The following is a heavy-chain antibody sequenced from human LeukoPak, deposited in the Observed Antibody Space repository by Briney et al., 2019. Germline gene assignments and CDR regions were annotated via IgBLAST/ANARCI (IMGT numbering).Heavy chain of an antibody. V-gene: IGHV3-30*18. CDR1: GFTFSSYG. CDR3: AKDGEWLGIDY. Sequence: GGSLRLSCAASGFTFSSYGMHWVRQAPGKGLEWVAVISYDGSNKYYADSVKGRFTIPRDNSKNTLYLQMNSLRAEDTAVYYCAKDGEWLGIDYWGQGTLVTVSS. D-gene: IGHD6-19*01. CDR2: ISYDGSNK. J-gene: IGHJ4*02.